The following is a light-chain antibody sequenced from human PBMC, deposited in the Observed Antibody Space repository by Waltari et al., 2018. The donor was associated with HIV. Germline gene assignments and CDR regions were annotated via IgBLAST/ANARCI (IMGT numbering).Light chain of an antibody. CDR1: QTIGDY. CDR3: EQIYTFPLFT. Sequence: DIRLTQSPSPLSASVGDRVTITCRASQTIGDYVNWYQQKPGKPPKLLIYSATSLQPGVPSRFSGSGSGTDFALTISSLQPEDFAIYYCEQIYTFPLFTFGPGTKVDIK. CDR2: SAT. V-gene: IGKV1-39*01. J-gene: IGKJ3*01.